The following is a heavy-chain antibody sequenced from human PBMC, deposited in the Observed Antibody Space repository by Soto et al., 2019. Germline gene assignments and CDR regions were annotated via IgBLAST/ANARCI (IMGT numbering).Heavy chain of an antibody. J-gene: IGHJ4*02. CDR1: GFTFSDYY. CDR3: ARDLGTGEFDY. Sequence: GGALRLSCAASGFTFSDYYMSWIRQAPGKGLEWVSYISSSSSYTNYADSVKGRFTISRDNAKNSLYLQMNSLRAEDTAVYYCARDLGTGEFDYWGQGTLVTVSS. D-gene: IGHD2-8*02. CDR2: ISSSSSYT. V-gene: IGHV3-11*05.